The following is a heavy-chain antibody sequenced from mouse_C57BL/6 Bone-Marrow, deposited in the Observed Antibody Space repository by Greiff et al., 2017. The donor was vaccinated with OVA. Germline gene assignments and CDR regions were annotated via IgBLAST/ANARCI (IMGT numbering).Heavy chain of an antibody. Sequence: EVQLVESGGGLVKPGGSLKLSCAASGFTFSDYGMHWVRQAPEKGLEWVAYISSGSSTIYYADPVQGRFTISRDNAKNTLFLQMTSLSSEDTAMYYCAREGLYAMDYWGQGTSVTVSS. CDR2: ISSGSSTI. D-gene: IGHD3-3*01. J-gene: IGHJ4*01. CDR3: AREGLYAMDY. V-gene: IGHV5-17*01. CDR1: GFTFSDYG.